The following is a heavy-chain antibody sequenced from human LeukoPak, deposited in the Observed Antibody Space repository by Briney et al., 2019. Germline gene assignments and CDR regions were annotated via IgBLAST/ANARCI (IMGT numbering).Heavy chain of an antibody. CDR1: GFTFSFSG. V-gene: IGHV3-30*18. CDR3: AKDRSTTWSFDY. J-gene: IGHJ4*02. Sequence: QPGGSLRLSCAASGFTFSFSGMYWVRQAPGKGLEWLAFISDDGSRKYYADSVKGRFTISRGNSKNTLFLQMNSLRTEDTAVYYCAKDRSTTWSFDYWGQGTLVTVSS. CDR2: ISDDGSRK. D-gene: IGHD6-13*01.